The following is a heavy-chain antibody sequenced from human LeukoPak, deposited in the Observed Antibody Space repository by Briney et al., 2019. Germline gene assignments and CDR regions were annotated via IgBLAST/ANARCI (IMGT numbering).Heavy chain of an antibody. D-gene: IGHD6-19*01. V-gene: IGHV3-23*01. Sequence: RGCLRPSCAASRFASSSLDMGWVRHAPGKGLEWVSAIIDSGDSTYYADSVKGRFTLSRDNSKNTLYLQMNSLRAEDTAVYYCAKDARRSSGWWFFDHWGQGTLVTVSS. CDR3: AKDARRSSGWWFFDH. CDR2: IIDSGDST. CDR1: RFASSSLD. J-gene: IGHJ4*02.